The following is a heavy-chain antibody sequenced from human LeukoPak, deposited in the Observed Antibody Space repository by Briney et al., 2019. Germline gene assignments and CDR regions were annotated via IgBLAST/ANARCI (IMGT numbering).Heavy chain of an antibody. Sequence: GGSLRLSCAASGFTFSSYGMHWVRQAPGKGLEWVVVIWYDGSNKYYADSVKGRFTISRDNSKNTLYLQMNSLRAEDTAVYYCARGVGFGELLSYFDYWGQGTLVTVSS. CDR3: ARGVGFGELLSYFDY. D-gene: IGHD3-10*01. J-gene: IGHJ4*02. V-gene: IGHV3-33*01. CDR1: GFTFSSYG. CDR2: IWYDGSNK.